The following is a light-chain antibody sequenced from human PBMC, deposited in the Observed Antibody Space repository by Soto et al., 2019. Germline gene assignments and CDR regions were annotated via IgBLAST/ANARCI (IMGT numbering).Light chain of an antibody. V-gene: IGKV3-20*01. CDR1: QNVGASY. CDR3: QKYGGPPYT. CDR2: GAS. Sequence: EIVLTQSPGTLSLSPGERAALSCRARQNVGASYIAWYQQKPGQAPRRLIYGASIRATGIADRFSGSGSGTDFTLTITRLEPEDFAIYYCQKYGGPPYTFGQGTKLEIK. J-gene: IGKJ2*01.